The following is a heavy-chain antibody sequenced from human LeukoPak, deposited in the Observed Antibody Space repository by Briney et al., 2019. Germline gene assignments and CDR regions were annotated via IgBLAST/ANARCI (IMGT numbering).Heavy chain of an antibody. J-gene: IGHJ4*02. Sequence: GGSLRLSCAASGFTFSNYDLSWVRQAPGKGLEWVSSISSRGNYTYYADSLKGRFTISRENAKDSLYLRMNSTRAEDTAAYYSARVITIFGGLGHFDYWGQGTLVTVSS. CDR1: GFTFSNYD. CDR3: ARVITIFGGLGHFDY. D-gene: IGHD3-3*01. CDR2: ISSRGNYT. V-gene: IGHV3-21*01.